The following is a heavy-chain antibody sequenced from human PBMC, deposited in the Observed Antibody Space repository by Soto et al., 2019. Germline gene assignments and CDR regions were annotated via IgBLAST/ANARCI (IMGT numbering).Heavy chain of an antibody. J-gene: IGHJ4*01. Sequence: DVQLVESGGGLVQPGGSLRLSCAASGFTFRSYNMNWVRQAPGKGLDCLSYISSSSSTIYYADSVKGRFTISRDNAKNSLYLQMNSLRDDDTAMYYCARGGTIAVTTIGDYWGQGTLVTVSS. V-gene: IGHV3-48*02. CDR2: ISSSSSTI. CDR1: GFTFRSYN. D-gene: IGHD5-12*01. CDR3: ARGGTIAVTTIGDY.